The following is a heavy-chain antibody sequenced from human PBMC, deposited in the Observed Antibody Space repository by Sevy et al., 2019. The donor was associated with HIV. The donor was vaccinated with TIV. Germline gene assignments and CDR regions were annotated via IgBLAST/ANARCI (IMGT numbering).Heavy chain of an antibody. CDR2: INGRGGST. D-gene: IGHD6-13*01. J-gene: IGHJ5*02. CDR3: ARPSPRIAAAASAFYDT. Sequence: GGSLRLSCVVSGYSFSSYAISWGRQAPGKGLEWVSTINGRGGSTYYAHSVKGRFTISRDNPKNTLFLQMINLRVDDTAIYYCARPSPRIAAAASAFYDTWGQGTLVTVSS. CDR1: GYSFSSYA. V-gene: IGHV3-23*01.